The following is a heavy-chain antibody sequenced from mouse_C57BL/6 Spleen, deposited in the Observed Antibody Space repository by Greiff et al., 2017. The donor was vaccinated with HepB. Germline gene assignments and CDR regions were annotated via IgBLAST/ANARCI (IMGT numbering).Heavy chain of an antibody. CDR3: ARAYDYDRGFDY. D-gene: IGHD2-4*01. J-gene: IGHJ2*01. Sequence: VQRVESGPGLVQPSQCLSITCTVSGFSLTSYGVHWVRQSPGKGLEWLGVIWSGGSTDYNAACIYRLSISKDNSKSQVSFKMNSLQADDTAIYYCARAYDYDRGFDYWGQGTTLTVSS. CDR2: IWSGGST. CDR1: GFSLTSYG. V-gene: IGHV2-2*01.